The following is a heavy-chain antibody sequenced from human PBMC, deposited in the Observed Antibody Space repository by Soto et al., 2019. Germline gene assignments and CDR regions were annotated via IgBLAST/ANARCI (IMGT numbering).Heavy chain of an antibody. V-gene: IGHV4-4*02. J-gene: IGHJ6*01. CDR1: GVSISSSQW. CDR3: GRTKDYCYGVDV. CDR2: IYHNERT. Sequence: QVQLQESGPGLVKPSGTLSLTCAVSGVSISSSQWWSWVRQPPGKGLEWIGEIYHNERTNYNPALTSRRTMSLDRSKNQVSLKLSSVTAADTATYYCGRTKDYCYGVDVWGQGSTVTVSS.